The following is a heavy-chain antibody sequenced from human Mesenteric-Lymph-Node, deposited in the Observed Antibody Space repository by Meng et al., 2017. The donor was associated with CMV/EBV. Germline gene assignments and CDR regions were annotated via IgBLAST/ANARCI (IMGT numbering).Heavy chain of an antibody. CDR2: IYDSGKT. Sequence: SETLSLTCTVSGGSISSSSYYWVWIRQPPGKGLEWIGSIYDSGKTYHNPSLKSRVTISVDTSKNQFSLKLSSVTAADTAVYYCARGLGYCSSTSCYTIDYWGQGTLVTVSS. J-gene: IGHJ4*02. CDR1: GGSISSSSYY. D-gene: IGHD2-2*02. V-gene: IGHV4-39*07. CDR3: ARGLGYCSSTSCYTIDY.